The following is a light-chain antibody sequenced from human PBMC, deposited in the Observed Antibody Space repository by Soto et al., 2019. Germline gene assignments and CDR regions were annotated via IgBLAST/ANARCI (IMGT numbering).Light chain of an antibody. J-gene: IGKJ2*01. CDR1: QRISNW. V-gene: IGKV1-5*01. Sequence: DVQMTQSPSTLSASVGDRDTITCRASQRISNWLAWYQQKPGKAPKLLIYDASSLESGVPSRFSGSGSGTELTLAIRSLQPDDFATYYCLQYNNYAPYTFGQGTKGEIK. CDR3: LQYNNYAPYT. CDR2: DAS.